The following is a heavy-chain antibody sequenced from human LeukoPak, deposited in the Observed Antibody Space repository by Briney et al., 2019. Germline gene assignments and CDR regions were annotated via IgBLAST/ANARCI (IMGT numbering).Heavy chain of an antibody. CDR1: GFTFSTYA. Sequence: GRSLRLSCAASGFTFSTYAVHWVRQAPGKGLEWVAVISYDGSKRYYADSVKGRFTISRDNSKNAFLQMNSLRAGDTAVYYCARDYDTSGSYFDFFDYWGQGTLVTVSS. CDR2: ISYDGSKR. D-gene: IGHD3-22*01. J-gene: IGHJ4*02. CDR3: ARDYDTSGSYFDFFDY. V-gene: IGHV3-30-3*01.